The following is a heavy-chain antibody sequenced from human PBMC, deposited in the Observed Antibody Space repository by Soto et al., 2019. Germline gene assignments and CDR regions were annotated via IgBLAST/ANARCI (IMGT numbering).Heavy chain of an antibody. D-gene: IGHD3-3*01. CDR1: GFSLSTSGVG. V-gene: IGHV2-5*02. Sequence: SGPTLVNPTQTLTLTCTFSGFSLSTSGVGVGWIRQPPGKALEWLALIYWDDDKRYSPSLKSRLTITKDTSKNQVVLKMTNMDPVDTATYYCVHRSMIFGVVSRNTWFDPWGQGTLVTVSS. CDR3: VHRSMIFGVVSRNTWFDP. J-gene: IGHJ5*02. CDR2: IYWDDDK.